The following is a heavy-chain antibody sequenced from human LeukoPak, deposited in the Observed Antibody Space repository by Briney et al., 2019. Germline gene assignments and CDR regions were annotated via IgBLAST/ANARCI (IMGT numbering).Heavy chain of an antibody. D-gene: IGHD2-15*01. Sequence: GASVKVSCKASGYTFTSYAMHWVRQAPGQRLEWMGWINAGNGNTKYSQEFQGRVTITRDTSASTAYMELSSLRSEDMAVYYCARGAYCSGGSCSEGNWFDPWGQGTLVTVSS. CDR1: GYTFTSYA. J-gene: IGHJ5*02. CDR2: INAGNGNT. V-gene: IGHV1-3*03. CDR3: ARGAYCSGGSCSEGNWFDP.